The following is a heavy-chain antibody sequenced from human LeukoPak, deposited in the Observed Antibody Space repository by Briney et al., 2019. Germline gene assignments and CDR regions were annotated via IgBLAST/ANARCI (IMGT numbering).Heavy chain of an antibody. V-gene: IGHV4-61*02. CDR1: GGSLNSGSYY. Sequence: SETLSLTCTVSGGSLNSGSYYWSWIRQPAGKGLEWIGRIYTSGSTTYNPSLKSRVTISVDTSKNQFSLKLSSVTAADTAVYYCARARLREYDSSGYYYNWFDYWGQGTLVTVSS. D-gene: IGHD3-22*01. CDR2: IYTSGST. J-gene: IGHJ4*02. CDR3: ARARLREYDSSGYYYNWFDY.